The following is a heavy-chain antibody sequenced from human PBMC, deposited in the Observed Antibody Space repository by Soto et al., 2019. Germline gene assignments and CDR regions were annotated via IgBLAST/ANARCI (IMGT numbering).Heavy chain of an antibody. CDR3: VRVRLGDSSREFDY. D-gene: IGHD1-26*01. CDR2: IKNKANSYTT. CDR1: GFTFSDHY. V-gene: IGHV3-72*01. Sequence: PGGSLRLSCAASGFTFSDHYMDWVRQAPGKGPEWFGRIKNKANSYTTEYAASVKGRFTISRDDAKNSLYLQMNSLKNDDTAVYDCVRVRLGDSSREFDYWGQGTLATVSS. J-gene: IGHJ4*02.